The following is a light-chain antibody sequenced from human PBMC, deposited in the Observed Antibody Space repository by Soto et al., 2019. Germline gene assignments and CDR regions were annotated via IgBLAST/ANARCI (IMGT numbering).Light chain of an antibody. CDR3: QQYGSAPRT. V-gene: IGKV3-20*01. J-gene: IGKJ1*01. Sequence: ELVLTQSPGTLSLSPGEGATLSCRASQGVSRYLAWYQQKPGQAPRLLIYGASGRATGIPDRFSGSGSGTDFTLTISSLEPEDFAVYYCQQYGSAPRTFGQGTKVDIK. CDR2: GAS. CDR1: QGVSRY.